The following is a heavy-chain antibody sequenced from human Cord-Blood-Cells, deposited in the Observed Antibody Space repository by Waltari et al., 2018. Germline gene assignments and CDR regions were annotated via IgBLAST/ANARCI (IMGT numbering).Heavy chain of an antibody. Sequence: QVQLQQWGAGLFTPSETLSLTCAVYCGSFSGYYWSWIRHPPGKGLEWIGEKNHSGSPNYNPSLKRRGTISVDTSKNQFSRELSSVTAADTAVYYCARGSGIAAAGTGGSFDYWGQGTLVTVSA. CDR1: CGSFSGYY. CDR2: KNHSGSP. V-gene: IGHV4-34*01. CDR3: ARGSGIAAAGTGGSFDY. D-gene: IGHD6-13*01. J-gene: IGHJ4*02.